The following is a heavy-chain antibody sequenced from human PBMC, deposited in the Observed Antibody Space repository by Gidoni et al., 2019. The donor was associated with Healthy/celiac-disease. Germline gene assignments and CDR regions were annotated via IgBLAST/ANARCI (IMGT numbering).Heavy chain of an antibody. CDR3: ARDLRPYDSSGIPFQH. Sequence: EVQLVESGGGLVQPGGSLRLSCAASGFTFSSYSMNWVRQAPGKGLEWVSYISSSSSTIYYADSVKGRFTISRDNAKNSLYLQMNSLRDEDTAVYYCARDLRPYDSSGIPFQHWGQGTLVTVSS. CDR1: GFTFSSYS. CDR2: ISSSSSTI. V-gene: IGHV3-48*02. D-gene: IGHD3-22*01. J-gene: IGHJ1*01.